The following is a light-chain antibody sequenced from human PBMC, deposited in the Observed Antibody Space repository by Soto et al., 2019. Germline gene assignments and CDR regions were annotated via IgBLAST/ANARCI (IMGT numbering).Light chain of an antibody. CDR2: EAS. Sequence: DIQMTQSPCTLSASVGDRVTITCRASQNSKNWLAWHQQKPGKAPKVLIYEASSLESGVPSRFSGSGSGTEFTLTISSLQPDDFATYYCQQYNVYPWTFGQGTQVEVK. J-gene: IGKJ1*01. V-gene: IGKV1-5*01. CDR3: QQYNVYPWT. CDR1: QNSKNW.